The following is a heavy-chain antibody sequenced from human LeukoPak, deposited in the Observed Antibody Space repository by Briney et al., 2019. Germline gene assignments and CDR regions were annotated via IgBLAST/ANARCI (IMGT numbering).Heavy chain of an antibody. Sequence: PSETLSLTCGVYGGSFSGYYWSWIRQPPGKGLEWIGEINHSGSTNYNPSLKSRVTISVDTSKNQFSLKLSSVTAADTAVYYCARGAVLLWFGEYPRRSNWLDPWGQGTLVTVSS. V-gene: IGHV4-34*01. CDR2: INHSGST. J-gene: IGHJ5*02. CDR1: GGSFSGYY. D-gene: IGHD3-10*01. CDR3: ARGAVLLWFGEYPRRSNWLDP.